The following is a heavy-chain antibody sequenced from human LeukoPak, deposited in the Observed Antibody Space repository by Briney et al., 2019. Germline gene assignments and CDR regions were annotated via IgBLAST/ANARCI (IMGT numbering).Heavy chain of an antibody. J-gene: IGHJ4*02. CDR1: GFTFSSYE. Sequence: PVGSLRLSCAASGFTFSSYEMNWVRQAPGKGLEWVSYISSSGSTIYYADSVKGRFTISRDNAKNSLYLQMNSLRAEDTAVYYCARAPLRYFDRPYYFDYWGQGTLVTVSS. V-gene: IGHV3-48*03. CDR3: ARAPLRYFDRPYYFDY. CDR2: ISSSGSTI. D-gene: IGHD3-9*01.